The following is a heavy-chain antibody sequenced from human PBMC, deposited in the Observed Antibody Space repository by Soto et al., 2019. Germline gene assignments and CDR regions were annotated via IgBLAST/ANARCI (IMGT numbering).Heavy chain of an antibody. V-gene: IGHV1-3*01. CDR1: GYTFTSYA. CDR3: ARMKLAVAGDLEYFQH. Sequence: ASVKVSCKASGYTFTSYAMHWVRQAPGQRLEWMGWINAGNGNTKYSQKFQGRVTITRDTSASTAYMELSSLRSEDTAVYYCARMKLAVAGDLEYFQHWGQGTLVTVSS. CDR2: INAGNGNT. D-gene: IGHD6-19*01. J-gene: IGHJ1*01.